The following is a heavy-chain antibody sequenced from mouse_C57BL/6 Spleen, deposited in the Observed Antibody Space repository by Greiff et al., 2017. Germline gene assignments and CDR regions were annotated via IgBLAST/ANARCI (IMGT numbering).Heavy chain of an antibody. D-gene: IGHD2-1*01. CDR1: GFTFSDYY. CDR2: INYDGSST. Sequence: EVKLMESEGGLVQPGSSMKLSCTASGFTFSDYYMAWVRQVPEKGLEWVANINYDGSSTYYLDSLKSRFIISRDNAKNILYLQMSSLKSEDTATYYCARARDYYGNHWYFDVWGTGTTVTVSS. CDR3: ARARDYYGNHWYFDV. V-gene: IGHV5-16*01. J-gene: IGHJ1*03.